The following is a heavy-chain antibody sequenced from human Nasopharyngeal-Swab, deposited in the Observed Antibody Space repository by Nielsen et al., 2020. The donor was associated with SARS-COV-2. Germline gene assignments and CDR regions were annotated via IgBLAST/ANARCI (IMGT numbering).Heavy chain of an antibody. J-gene: IGHJ6*02. Sequence: GESLKISCAASGFTFSSYWMHWVRQAPGKGLVWVSRINSDGSSTSYADSVKGRFTISRDNAKNMLYLQMNSLRAEDTAVYYCARAARPESYYGMDVWGQGTTVTVSS. CDR3: ARAARPESYYGMDV. CDR2: INSDGSST. CDR1: GFTFSSYW. D-gene: IGHD6-6*01. V-gene: IGHV3-74*01.